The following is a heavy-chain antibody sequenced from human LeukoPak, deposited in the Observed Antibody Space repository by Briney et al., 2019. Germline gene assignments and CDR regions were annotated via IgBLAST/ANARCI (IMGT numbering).Heavy chain of an antibody. CDR3: ARLDY. Sequence: SETLSLTCTVSGASISSYYWSWIRQPPGKGLEWIGHIYYSGSSSYNPSLKSRVTMSVDTSKNQISLKLNSVTAADTAVYYCARLDYWGQGTLVTVSS. J-gene: IGHJ4*02. CDR1: GASISSYY. CDR2: IYYSGSS. V-gene: IGHV4-59*08.